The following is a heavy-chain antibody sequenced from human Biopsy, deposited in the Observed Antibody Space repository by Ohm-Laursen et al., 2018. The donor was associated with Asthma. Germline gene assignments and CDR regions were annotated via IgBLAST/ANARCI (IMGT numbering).Heavy chain of an antibody. D-gene: IGHD2/OR15-2a*01. J-gene: IGHJ4*02. CDR2: ISYDGSIT. V-gene: IGHV3-30-3*01. Sequence: SLRLSCAASGFAFRRYAMNWVRQAPGKGLEWVAVISYDGSITHYADSVKGRFTISRDNSKNTVYLDISSLRIEDTAVFYCGIVMAANPFQGDCWGQGTLVTVSS. CDR3: GIVMAANPFQGDC. CDR1: GFAFRRYA.